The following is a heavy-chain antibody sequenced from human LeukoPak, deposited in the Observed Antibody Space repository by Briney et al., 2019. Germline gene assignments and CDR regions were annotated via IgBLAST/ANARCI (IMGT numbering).Heavy chain of an antibody. V-gene: IGHV4-4*07. CDR2: IGTSGST. CDR1: GGSISNYY. J-gene: IGHJ5*02. D-gene: IGHD3-10*01. CDR3: ARGYSGRSWFDP. Sequence: SETLPLTCTVSGGSISNYYWNWIRQPAGKGLEWIGRIGTSGSTNYNPSLKSRVTMSLNTSMNQFFLKLTTVTAADTAVYYCARGYSGRSWFDPWGQGTLVTVSS.